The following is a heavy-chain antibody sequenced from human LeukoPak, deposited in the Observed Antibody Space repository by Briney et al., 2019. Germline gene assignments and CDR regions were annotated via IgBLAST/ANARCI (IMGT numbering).Heavy chain of an antibody. CDR1: GFTFSSYG. CDR3: ARDISPRPPSHDAFDI. Sequence: GGSLRLSCAASGFTFSSYGMHWVRQAPGKGLEWVAFIRYDGSNKYYADSVKGRFTISRDNAKNSLYLQMNSLRAEDTAVYYCARDISPRPPSHDAFDIWGQGTMVTVSS. J-gene: IGHJ3*02. CDR2: IRYDGSNK. V-gene: IGHV3-30*02.